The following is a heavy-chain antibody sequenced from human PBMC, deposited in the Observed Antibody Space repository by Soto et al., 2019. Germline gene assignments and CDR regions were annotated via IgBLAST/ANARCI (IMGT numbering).Heavy chain of an antibody. CDR2: IYPGDSDT. J-gene: IGHJ4*02. CDR3: ARPVQYYSSTSCYVSYFDY. D-gene: IGHD2-2*01. Sequence: PGESLKISCKGSGYSFTSYWIGWVRQMPGKGLEWMGIIYPGDSDTRYSPSFQGQVTISADKSISTAYLQWSSLKASDTAMYYCARPVQYYSSTSCYVSYFDYWGQGTLVTVSS. CDR1: GYSFTSYW. V-gene: IGHV5-51*01.